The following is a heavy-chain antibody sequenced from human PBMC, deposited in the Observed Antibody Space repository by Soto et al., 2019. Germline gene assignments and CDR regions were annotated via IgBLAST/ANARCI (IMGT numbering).Heavy chain of an antibody. CDR1: GFTFSTYG. V-gene: IGHV3-30*03. CDR2: ISNDGSRK. D-gene: IGHD2-8*01. J-gene: IGHJ6*01. Sequence: AASGFTFSTYGMHWVRQAPGKGLEWVAVISNDGSRKYYADSVKGRFTISRDNSKNTLYLQMNSLRAEDTAVYYCAMAGYGTNGVCYSYGYVGMDVW. CDR3: AMAGYGTNGVCYSYGYVGMDV.